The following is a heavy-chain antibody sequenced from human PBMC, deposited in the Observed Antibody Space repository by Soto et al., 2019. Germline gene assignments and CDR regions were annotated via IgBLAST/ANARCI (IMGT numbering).Heavy chain of an antibody. Sequence: EVQLVESGGDLVQPGGSLKLSCAASGFTFSDSTMHWVRQASGKGLEWVGRIRSKANNYATMYAVSVKGRFTISRDDLKNTTYLQMNSLKTEDTAVYYCARRTPGVLPASGVDAFALWGQGTKVIVSS. CDR3: ARRTPGVLPASGVDAFAL. V-gene: IGHV3-73*01. D-gene: IGHD3-10*01. CDR1: GFTFSDST. J-gene: IGHJ3*01. CDR2: IRSKANNYAT.